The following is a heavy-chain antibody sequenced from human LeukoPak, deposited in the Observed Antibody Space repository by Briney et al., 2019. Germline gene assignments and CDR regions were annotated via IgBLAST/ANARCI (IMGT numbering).Heavy chain of an antibody. CDR1: GFTFDDYA. V-gene: IGHV3-30*18. J-gene: IGHJ3*02. Sequence: PGGSLRLSCAASGFTFDDYAMHWVRQAPGKGLEWVAVISYDGSNKYYADSVKGRFTISRDNSKNTLYLQMNSLRAEDTAVYCCAKLARSGYLTDAFDIWGQGTMVTVSS. CDR3: AKLARSGYLTDAFDI. CDR2: ISYDGSNK. D-gene: IGHD3-3*01.